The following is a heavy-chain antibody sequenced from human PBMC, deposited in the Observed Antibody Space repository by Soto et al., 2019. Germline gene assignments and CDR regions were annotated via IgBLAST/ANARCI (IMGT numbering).Heavy chain of an antibody. J-gene: IGHJ4*02. CDR1: GYTXTSYG. V-gene: IGHV1-18*01. CDR3: ARDRLQVWDWIDY. CDR2: ISAYNGNT. Sequence: QVQLVQXGAEVKXPGXSVKVXXKASGYTXTSYGISWVRXXPGQGLEWMGWISAYNGNTNYAQKLQGRVTMTTDTATSTAYMELRSLRSDDTAVYYCARDRLQVWDWIDYWGQGTLVTVSS. D-gene: IGHD4-4*01.